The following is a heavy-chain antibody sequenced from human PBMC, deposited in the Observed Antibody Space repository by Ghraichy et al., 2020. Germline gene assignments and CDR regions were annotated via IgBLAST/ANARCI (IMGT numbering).Heavy chain of an antibody. CDR2: ISGSGGST. D-gene: IGHD5-24*01. CDR3: AKDQGLEMATTAFDY. CDR1: GFTFSSYA. Sequence: SLRLSCAASGFTFSSYAMSWVRQAPGKGLEWVSAISGSGGSTYYADSVKGRFTISRDNSKNTLYLQMNSLRAENTAVYYCAKDQGLEMATTAFDYWGQGTLVTVSS. J-gene: IGHJ4*02. V-gene: IGHV3-23*01.